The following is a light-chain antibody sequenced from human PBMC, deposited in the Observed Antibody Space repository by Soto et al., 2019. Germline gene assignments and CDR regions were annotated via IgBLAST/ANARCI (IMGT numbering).Light chain of an antibody. V-gene: IGKV3-20*01. J-gene: IGKJ1*01. CDR3: QQYGSSPRT. Sequence: EIVLTQSPGALSLSPGDRATLSCRASQSVTSGHLAWYQQKPGQAPRVLIYGASSRATGIPDRFSGSGSGTDFTLTISRLEPEDFAVYYCQQYGSSPRTFGPGTKVEIK. CDR1: QSVTSGH. CDR2: GAS.